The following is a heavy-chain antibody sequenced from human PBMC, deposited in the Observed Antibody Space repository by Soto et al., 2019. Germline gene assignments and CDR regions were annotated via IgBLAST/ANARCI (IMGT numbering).Heavy chain of an antibody. CDR3: ARVRITIFGVVPWNFDY. D-gene: IGHD3-3*01. J-gene: IGHJ4*02. CDR1: GGSISSSSYY. CDR2: IYYSGST. V-gene: IGHV4-39*01. Sequence: SETLSLTCTVSGGSISSSSYYWGWIRQPPGKGLEWIGSIYYSGSTYYNPSLKSRVTISVDTSKNQFSLKLSSVTAADTAVYYCARVRITIFGVVPWNFDYLGQGTLVTVSS.